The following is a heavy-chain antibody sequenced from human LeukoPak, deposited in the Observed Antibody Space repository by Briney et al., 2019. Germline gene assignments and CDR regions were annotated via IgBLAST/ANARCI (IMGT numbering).Heavy chain of an antibody. J-gene: IGHJ4*02. CDR2: ISGTGSNT. Sequence: GGSLRLSCAASGFTFNAYVMSWVRQAPGKGLEWVSSISGTGSNTYYTDSVKCQFIISRDNSKNTLFLQMNTLGVEDTAVYYCAKQTTQYYFDYWGQGTLVTVSS. V-gene: IGHV3-23*01. CDR1: GFTFNAYV. D-gene: IGHD2-15*01. CDR3: AKQTTQYYFDY.